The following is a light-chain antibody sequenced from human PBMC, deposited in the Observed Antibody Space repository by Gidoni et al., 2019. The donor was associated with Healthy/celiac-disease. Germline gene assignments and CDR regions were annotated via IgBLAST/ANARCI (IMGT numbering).Light chain of an antibody. Sequence: DIVMTQSPDSLAVSLGERATINCKSSQSVFYSSNNKNDLAGYQQKPGQPPKLLIYWASTRESGVPDRVSGSGSGTDVTLTISSLQAEDVAVYYCQQYYSTQFTFGPGTKVDIK. J-gene: IGKJ3*01. CDR3: QQYYSTQFT. CDR2: WAS. CDR1: QSVFYSSNNKND. V-gene: IGKV4-1*01.